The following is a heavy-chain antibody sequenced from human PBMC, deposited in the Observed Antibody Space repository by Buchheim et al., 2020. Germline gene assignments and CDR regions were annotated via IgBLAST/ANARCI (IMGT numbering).Heavy chain of an antibody. D-gene: IGHD2-2*02. CDR3: AKAVYTTSSRCLDN. Sequence: EVQLLESGGGLVQPGGSLRLSCAASGFTFSSYAMSWVRQAPGKGLEWVSAISGSGGNTYYAVSVKGRFAISRDNSKNTLIVQMNSLRAEDTAVYYCAKAVYTTSSRCLDNWGQGTL. V-gene: IGHV3-23*01. CDR2: ISGSGGNT. J-gene: IGHJ4*02. CDR1: GFTFSSYA.